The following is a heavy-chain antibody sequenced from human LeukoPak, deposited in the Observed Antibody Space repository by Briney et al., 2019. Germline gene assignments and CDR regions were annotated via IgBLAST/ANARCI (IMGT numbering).Heavy chain of an antibody. Sequence: GGSLRLSCAASGFPLSRSAMSWVRQAPGKGLEWVSNISGSGSGGSTYYADSVKGRFTISRDNSKNTLYLQMNSLRAEDTAVYYCARSYSSGWYFLPNVNWGQGTLVTVSS. J-gene: IGHJ4*02. D-gene: IGHD6-19*01. CDR3: ARSYSSGWYFLPNVN. V-gene: IGHV3-23*01. CDR1: GFPLSRSA. CDR2: ISGSGSGGST.